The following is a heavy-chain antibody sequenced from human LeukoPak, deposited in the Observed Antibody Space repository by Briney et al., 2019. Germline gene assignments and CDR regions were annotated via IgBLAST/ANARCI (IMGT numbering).Heavy chain of an antibody. CDR3: ARDDEGLPYHGSGSYLGYFDY. J-gene: IGHJ4*02. CDR2: IYYSGST. Sequence: SETLSLTCTVSGGSISSSSYYWGWIRQPPGKGLEWIGSIYYSGSTYYNPSLKSRVTISVDTSKNQFSLKLSSVTAADTAVYYCARDDEGLPYHGSGSYLGYFDYWGQGTLVTVSS. CDR1: GGSISSSSYY. V-gene: IGHV4-39*07. D-gene: IGHD3-10*01.